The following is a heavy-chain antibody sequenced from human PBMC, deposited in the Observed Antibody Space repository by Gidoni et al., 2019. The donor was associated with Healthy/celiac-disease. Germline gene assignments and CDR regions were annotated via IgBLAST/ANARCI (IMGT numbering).Heavy chain of an antibody. CDR2: ISSSSSYI. V-gene: IGHV3-21*01. J-gene: IGHJ6*03. CDR1: GFTFSRYS. Sequence: EVQLVESGGGLVKPGGSLRLSCAASGFTFSRYSMNWVRQAPGKGLEWVSSISSSSSYIYYADSVKGRFTISRDNAKNSLYLQMNSLRAEDTAVYYCARALNPRQYYYYYYMDVWGKGTTVTVSS. CDR3: ARALNPRQYYYYYYMDV.